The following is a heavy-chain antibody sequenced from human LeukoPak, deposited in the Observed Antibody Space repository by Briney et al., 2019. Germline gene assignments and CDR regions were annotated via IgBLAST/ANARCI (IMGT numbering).Heavy chain of an antibody. V-gene: IGHV3-23*01. J-gene: IGHJ4*02. CDR1: GFTFSSYA. Sequence: GGSLRLSCVASGFTFSSYAMSWVRQAPGKGLEWVSAISFSGGSTYYADFLKGRSTISRDNSNNTLSLQMNSPRADDTAVYYCAKGPPRPTIAAAEFEYWGQGTLVTVSS. CDR2: ISFSGGST. CDR3: AKGPPRPTIAAAEFEY. D-gene: IGHD6-13*01.